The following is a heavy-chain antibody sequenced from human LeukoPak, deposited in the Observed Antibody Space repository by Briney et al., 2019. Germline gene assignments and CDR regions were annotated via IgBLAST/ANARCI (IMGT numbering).Heavy chain of an antibody. D-gene: IGHD6-19*01. CDR3: ARVVAVAGTDFDY. CDR1: GCTFTGYY. Sequence: ASVKVSCKASGCTFTGYYMHWVRQAPGQGLEWMGWINPNSGGTNYAQKFQGRVTMTRDTSISTAYMELSRLRSDDTAVYYCARVVAVAGTDFDYWGQGTLVTVSS. V-gene: IGHV1-2*02. J-gene: IGHJ4*02. CDR2: INPNSGGT.